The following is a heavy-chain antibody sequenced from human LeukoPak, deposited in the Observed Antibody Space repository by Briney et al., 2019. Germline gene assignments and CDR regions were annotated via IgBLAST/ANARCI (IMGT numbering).Heavy chain of an antibody. CDR3: TTDDMRGQQLVPSFDY. CDR2: IKSKTDGGTT. Sequence: GGSLRLSCAASGFTFRSYEMNWVRQAPGKGLEWVGRIKSKTDGGTTDYAAPVKGRFTISRDDSKNTLYLQMNSLKTEDTAVYYCTTDDMRGQQLVPSFDYWGQGTLVTVSS. J-gene: IGHJ4*02. D-gene: IGHD6-13*01. V-gene: IGHV3-15*01. CDR1: GFTFRSYE.